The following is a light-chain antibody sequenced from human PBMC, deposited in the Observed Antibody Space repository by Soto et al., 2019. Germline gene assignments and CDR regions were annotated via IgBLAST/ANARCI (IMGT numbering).Light chain of an antibody. CDR3: QQYDTSPYS. J-gene: IGKJ2*01. V-gene: IGKV3-20*01. CDR1: QSVSSNY. Sequence: EIVLTQSPGTLSLSPGERATLSCRASQSVSSNYLAWYQQKPGQAPRLLMYGTSSRATGIPDRFSGSGSGTDFTLTISILEPDDFAVYYCQQYDTSPYSFGQGTKLEIK. CDR2: GTS.